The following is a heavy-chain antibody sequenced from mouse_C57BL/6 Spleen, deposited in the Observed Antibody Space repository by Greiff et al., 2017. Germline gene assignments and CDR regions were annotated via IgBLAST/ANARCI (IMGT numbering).Heavy chain of an antibody. V-gene: IGHV1-19*01. D-gene: IGHD2-1*01. CDR1: GYTFTDYY. CDR2: INPYNGGT. Sequence: EVQLQQSGPVLVKPGASVKMSCKASGYTFTDYYMNWVKQSHGKSLEWIGVINPYNGGTSYNQKFKGKATLTVDKSSSTAYMELNSLTSEDSAVYYCDYYGNYFFDYWGQGTTLTVSS. J-gene: IGHJ2*01. CDR3: DYYGNYFFDY.